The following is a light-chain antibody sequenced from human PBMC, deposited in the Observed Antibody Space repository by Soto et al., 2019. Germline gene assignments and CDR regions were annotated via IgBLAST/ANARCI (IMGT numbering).Light chain of an antibody. J-gene: IGKJ1*01. CDR1: QGISSW. CDR2: KAS. Sequence: DSKITQSPSALSASVGDRVTITCRGSQGISSWLAWYQQKLGKAPRLLIYKASSLASGVPSRFSGSGSGTEFTLTISSLQPEDVATYHCQQHTTFGQGTKVEI. V-gene: IGKV1-5*03. CDR3: QQHTT.